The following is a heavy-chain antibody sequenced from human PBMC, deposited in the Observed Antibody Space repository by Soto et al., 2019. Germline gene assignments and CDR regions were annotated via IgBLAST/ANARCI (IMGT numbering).Heavy chain of an antibody. Sequence: PGGSLRLSCAASGFTFSSYAMHWVRQAPGKGLEWVAVISYDGSNKYYADSVKGRFTISRDNSKNTLYLQMNSLRAEDTAVYYCARGPQELYNWNSPLPYYYYGMDVWGQGTTVTVSS. J-gene: IGHJ6*02. V-gene: IGHV3-30-3*01. CDR3: ARGPQELYNWNSPLPYYYYGMDV. CDR1: GFTFSSYA. D-gene: IGHD1-7*01. CDR2: ISYDGSNK.